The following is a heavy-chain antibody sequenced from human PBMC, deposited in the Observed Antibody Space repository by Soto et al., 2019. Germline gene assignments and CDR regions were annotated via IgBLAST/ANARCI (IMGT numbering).Heavy chain of an antibody. J-gene: IGHJ4*02. CDR3: AIADYGDDDY. CDR2: IKAYSGNT. Sequence: QLQLVQSGAEAKKPGASVKVSCKASGYTFGTSTISWLRQAPGKGLEWMGWIKAYSGNTNYAPKLQGRVTMTTDTPTSTAYMELRSLTTDDTATYYCAIADYGDDDYWSQGTLVTVSS. V-gene: IGHV1-18*04. CDR1: GYTFGTST. D-gene: IGHD4-17*01.